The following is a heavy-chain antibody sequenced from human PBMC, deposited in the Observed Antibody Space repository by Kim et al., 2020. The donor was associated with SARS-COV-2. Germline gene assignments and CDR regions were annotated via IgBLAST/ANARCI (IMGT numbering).Heavy chain of an antibody. Sequence: PGGSLRLSCAASGFTFSSYSMNWVRQAPGKGLEWVSSISSSSSCIYYADSVKGRFTISRDNAKNSLYLQMNSLRAEDTAVYYCASVAAAGPTVYYYYGMDVWGQGTTVTVSS. J-gene: IGHJ6*02. CDR3: ASVAAAGPTVYYYYGMDV. V-gene: IGHV3-21*01. CDR2: ISSSSSCI. D-gene: IGHD6-13*01. CDR1: GFTFSSYS.